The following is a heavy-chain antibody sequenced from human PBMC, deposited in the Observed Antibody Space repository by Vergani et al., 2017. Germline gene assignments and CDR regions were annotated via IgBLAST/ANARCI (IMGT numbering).Heavy chain of an antibody. D-gene: IGHD3-22*01. Sequence: QVQLVESGGGVVQPGGSLRLSCIASGFTFRIYGMHWVRQAPGKGLEWVAFIRYDGTKRFYVDSVKGRFTISRDNSQTTVFLQMNSLRADDSAVYYCTKAGQYDRDNFHDSWGQGALVTVAS. J-gene: IGHJ1*01. CDR3: TKAGQYDRDNFHDS. CDR2: IRYDGTKR. V-gene: IGHV3-30*02. CDR1: GFTFRIYG.